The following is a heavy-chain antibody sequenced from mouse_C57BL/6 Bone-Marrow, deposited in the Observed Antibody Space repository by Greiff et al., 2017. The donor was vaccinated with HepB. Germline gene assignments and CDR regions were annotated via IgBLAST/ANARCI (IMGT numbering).Heavy chain of an antibody. D-gene: IGHD1-1*01. V-gene: IGHV1-81*01. Sequence: QVQLQQSGAELARPGASVKLSCKASGYTFTSYGISWVKQRTGQGLEWIGEIYPRSGNTYYNEKFKGKATLTADKSSNTAYLQLSSLTSEDTAVYYCTTIRYWGQGTTLTVSS. J-gene: IGHJ2*01. CDR3: TTIRY. CDR2: IYPRSGNT. CDR1: GYTFTSYG.